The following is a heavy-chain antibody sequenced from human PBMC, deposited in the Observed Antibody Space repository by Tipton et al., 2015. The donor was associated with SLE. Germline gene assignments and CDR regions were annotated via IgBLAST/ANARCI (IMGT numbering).Heavy chain of an antibody. CDR1: GGSISSYY. CDR3: ARSSHYYDSSGYYPIFDY. J-gene: IGHJ4*02. Sequence: TLSLTCTVSGGSISSYYWSWIRQPPGKGLEWIGYIYTSGSTNYNPSLKSRVTISVDTSKNQFSPKLSSVTAADTAVYYCARSSHYYDSSGYYPIFDYWGQGTLVTVSS. CDR2: IYTSGST. V-gene: IGHV4-4*08. D-gene: IGHD3-22*01.